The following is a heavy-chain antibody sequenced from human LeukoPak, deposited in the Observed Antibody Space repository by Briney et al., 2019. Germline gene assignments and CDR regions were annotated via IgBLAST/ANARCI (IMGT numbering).Heavy chain of an antibody. D-gene: IGHD2-2*01. V-gene: IGHV1-18*01. CDR2: ISAYNGNT. J-gene: IGHJ4*02. CDR3: ARDAMPGGPHGY. CDR1: GYTFTSYG. Sequence: ASVTVSCKASGYTFTSYGISWVRQAPGQGREWMGWISAYNGNTNYAQKLQGRVTMTTDTSTSTAYMELSIVTADDTALYYCARDAMPGGPHGYWGQGTLVTVSS.